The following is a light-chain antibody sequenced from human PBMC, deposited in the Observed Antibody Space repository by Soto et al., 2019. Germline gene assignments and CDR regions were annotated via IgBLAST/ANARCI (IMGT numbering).Light chain of an antibody. CDR2: GAS. J-gene: IGKJ1*01. CDR3: QQRSNWPPEWT. CDR1: QSVSSN. V-gene: IGKV3-11*01. Sequence: EIVMTQSPATLSVSPGERATLSCRASQSVSSNLAWYQQKPGQAPRLLIYGASTRATGIPARFSGSGSGTDFTLTISSLEPEDFAVYYCQQRSNWPPEWTFGQGTKVDIK.